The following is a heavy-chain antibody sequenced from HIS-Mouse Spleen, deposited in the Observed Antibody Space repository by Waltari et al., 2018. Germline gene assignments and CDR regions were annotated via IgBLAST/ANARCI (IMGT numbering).Heavy chain of an antibody. V-gene: IGHV3-7*01. D-gene: IGHD2-2*01. CDR3: ARPNGIVVVPAAVIDY. Sequence: EVQLVESGGGLVQPGGSLRLSCAASGFTFSSYWMSWVRQAPGKGLEWVENIKQDGREKYYVDSGKGRFTSSRDNAKSSLYLQMNSLRAEDTAVYYCARPNGIVVVPAAVIDYWGQGTLVTVSS. CDR2: IKQDGREK. CDR1: GFTFSSYW. J-gene: IGHJ4*02.